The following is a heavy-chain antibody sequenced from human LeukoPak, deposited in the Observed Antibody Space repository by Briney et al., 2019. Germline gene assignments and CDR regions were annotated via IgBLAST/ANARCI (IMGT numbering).Heavy chain of an antibody. D-gene: IGHD3-22*01. CDR1: GGTFSNYA. CDR3: ARVMNYYDSSGYYDQGAFDI. CDR2: IIPIFGTA. V-gene: IGHV1-69*05. J-gene: IGHJ3*02. Sequence: SVKVSCKASGGTFSNYAISWVRQAPGQGLEWMGGIIPIFGTANYAQKFQGRVTITTDESTSTAYMELSSLRSEDTAVYYCARVMNYYDSSGYYDQGAFDIWGQGTMVTVSS.